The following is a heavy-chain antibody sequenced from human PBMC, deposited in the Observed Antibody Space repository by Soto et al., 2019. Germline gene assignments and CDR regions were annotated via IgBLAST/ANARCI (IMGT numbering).Heavy chain of an antibody. CDR3: ARPLWRDDYNWGYFDL. J-gene: IGHJ2*01. Sequence: QVQLVESGGGVVQPGRSLRLSCAASGFTFSSYAMHWGRQAPGKGLEWVAVISYDGSNKYYADSVKGRFTISRDNSKNTLYLPMNSLRAEDTAVYYCARPLWRDDYNWGYFDLWGRGTLVTVSS. CDR1: GFTFSSYA. D-gene: IGHD4-4*01. V-gene: IGHV3-30-3*01. CDR2: ISYDGSNK.